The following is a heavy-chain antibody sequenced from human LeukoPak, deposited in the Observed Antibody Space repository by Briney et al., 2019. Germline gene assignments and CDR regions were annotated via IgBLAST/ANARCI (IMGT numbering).Heavy chain of an antibody. J-gene: IGHJ6*03. CDR2: INPSSGST. CDR1: GYTFNSYY. V-gene: IGHV1-46*02. CDR3: ARVSTDNNWGVTSYYMDV. D-gene: IGHD7-27*01. Sequence: ASVKVSCKASGYTFNSYYMHWVRQAPGQGLEWMGIINPSSGSTSYAQKFQGRVTMTRDTSTTTVYMELSSVTAADTAVYYCARVSTDNNWGVTSYYMDVWGKGTTVTVSS.